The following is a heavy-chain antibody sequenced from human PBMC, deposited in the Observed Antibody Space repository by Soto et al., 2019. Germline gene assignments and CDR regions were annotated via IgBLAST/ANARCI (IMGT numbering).Heavy chain of an antibody. Sequence: SETLSLTCTVSGGSISSSYWSWIRQPPGKGLEWIGYIYYSGSTNYNPSLKSRVTKSVDTAKNQFSQKLSSVTAADTAVYYCARGGGIAARPPRENWFDPWGQGTLVTVSS. D-gene: IGHD6-6*01. J-gene: IGHJ5*02. V-gene: IGHV4-59*01. CDR2: IYYSGST. CDR3: ARGGGIAARPPRENWFDP. CDR1: GGSISSSY.